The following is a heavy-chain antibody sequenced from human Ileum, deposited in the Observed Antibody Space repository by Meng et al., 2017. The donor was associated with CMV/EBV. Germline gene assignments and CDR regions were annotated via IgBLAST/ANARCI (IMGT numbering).Heavy chain of an antibody. D-gene: IGHD1/OR15-1a*01. CDR2: INSDGTTT. Sequence: GESLKISCAASGFAFSSYWMSWVRQAPGQGLVWVSRINSDGTTTKYADSVKGRFTISRDNAENTLYLQMNTLRAEDTAVYYCARGNNYAMDVWGQGTTVTVSS. J-gene: IGHJ6*02. CDR1: GFAFSSYW. V-gene: IGHV3-74*01. CDR3: ARGNNYAMDV.